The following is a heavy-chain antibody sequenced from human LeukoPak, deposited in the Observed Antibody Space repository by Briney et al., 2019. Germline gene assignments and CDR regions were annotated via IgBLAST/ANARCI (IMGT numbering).Heavy chain of an antibody. J-gene: IGHJ5*02. CDR1: GFTFSSYG. V-gene: IGHV3-33*01. D-gene: IGHD3-3*01. Sequence: PGRSLRLSCAASGFTFSSYGMHWVRQAPGKGLEWVAVIWYDGSNKYYADSVKGRFTISRDNSKNTLYLQMNSLRAEDTAVYYCARGVRSGYHLLSWGQGTLVTVSS. CDR3: ARGVRSGYHLLS. CDR2: IWYDGSNK.